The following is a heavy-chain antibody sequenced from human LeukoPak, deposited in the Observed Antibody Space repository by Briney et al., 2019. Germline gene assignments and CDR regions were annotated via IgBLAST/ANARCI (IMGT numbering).Heavy chain of an antibody. CDR3: ARAGVGAIYYFDY. D-gene: IGHD1-26*01. J-gene: IGHJ4*02. CDR2: IWYDGSNE. CDR1: AFTFSNYA. V-gene: IGHV3-33*01. Sequence: GRSLGLSCAASAFTFSNYAMHWVRRAPGEGLEWVGMIWYDGSNENYADSVRGRFTISRDNVKNTLYLQMSSLRAEDTAVYYCARAGVGAIYYFDYWGQGTLVTVSS.